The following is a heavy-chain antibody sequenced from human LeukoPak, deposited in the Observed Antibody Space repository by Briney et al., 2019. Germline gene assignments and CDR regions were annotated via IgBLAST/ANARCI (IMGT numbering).Heavy chain of an antibody. CDR2: IIPILGIA. J-gene: IGHJ4*02. CDR3: ARDGGDYDILTGQDY. V-gene: IGHV1-69*04. CDR1: GGTFSSYA. Sequence: GASVKVSCKASGGTFSSYAISWVRQAPGQGLEWMGRIIPILGIANYAQKFQGRVTITADKSTSTAYMELSSLRSEDTAVYYCARDGGDYDILTGQDYWGQGTLVTVSS. D-gene: IGHD3-9*01.